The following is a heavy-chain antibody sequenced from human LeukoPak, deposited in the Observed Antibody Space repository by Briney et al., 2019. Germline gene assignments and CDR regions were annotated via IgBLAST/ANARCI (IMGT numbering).Heavy chain of an antibody. CDR2: IIPIFGTA. CDR3: ARVIGRDGYNS. J-gene: IGHJ4*02. D-gene: IGHD5-24*01. Sequence: SVKVSCKASGGTFSSYGISWVRQAPGQGLEWMGGIIPIFGTANYAQKFQGRVTITTDESTSTAYMELSSLRSEDTAVYYRARVIGRDGYNSWGQGTLVTVSS. CDR1: GGTFSSYG. V-gene: IGHV1-69*05.